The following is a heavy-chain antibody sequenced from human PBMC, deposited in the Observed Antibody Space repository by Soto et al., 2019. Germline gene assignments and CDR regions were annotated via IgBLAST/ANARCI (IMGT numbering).Heavy chain of an antibody. CDR3: AREEYSSTNYYYYGMDV. J-gene: IGHJ6*01. D-gene: IGHD6-6*01. Sequence: GDSLKISCKGSGYSFTSYWISWVRQMPGKGLEWMGRIDPSDSYTNYSPSFQGHVTISADKSISTAYLQWSSLKASDTAMYYCAREEYSSTNYYYYGMDVWGQGTTVTVSS. CDR1: GYSFTSYW. V-gene: IGHV5-10-1*01. CDR2: IDPSDSYT.